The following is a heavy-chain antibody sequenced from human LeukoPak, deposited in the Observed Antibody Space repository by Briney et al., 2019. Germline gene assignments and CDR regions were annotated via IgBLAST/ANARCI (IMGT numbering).Heavy chain of an antibody. Sequence: GGSLRLSCAASGFTFSSYWMHWVRQAPGKGLVWVSRINSDGSSTSYADSVKGRFTISRDNAKNTLYLQMNSLRAEDTAVYYCAKAPTYSGWDYWGQGTLVTVSS. CDR2: INSDGSST. D-gene: IGHD1-26*01. CDR1: GFTFSSYW. CDR3: AKAPTYSGWDY. J-gene: IGHJ4*02. V-gene: IGHV3-74*01.